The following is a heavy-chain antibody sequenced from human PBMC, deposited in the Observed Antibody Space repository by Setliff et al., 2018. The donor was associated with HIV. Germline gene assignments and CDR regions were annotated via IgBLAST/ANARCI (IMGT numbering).Heavy chain of an antibody. J-gene: IGHJ3*02. CDR3: ATSGFYDILTGPTSGVFDI. V-gene: IGHV1-24*01. Sequence: ASVKVSCKVSGDTLTELSIHWVRQAPGKGLEWMGGFDPEDGETVYAQKFQGRVTMTEDTSTDTAYMALSSLRSEDTAMYYCATSGFYDILTGPTSGVFDIWGQGTMVTVSS. D-gene: IGHD3-9*01. CDR1: GDTLTELS. CDR2: FDPEDGET.